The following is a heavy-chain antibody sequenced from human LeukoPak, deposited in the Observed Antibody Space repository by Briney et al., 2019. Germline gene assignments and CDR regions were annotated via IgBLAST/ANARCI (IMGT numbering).Heavy chain of an antibody. V-gene: IGHV3-23*01. D-gene: IGHD6-13*01. CDR3: AKKGPDSSSWYKYFDP. Sequence: GGSLRLYCAASGFTFSSYDMNWVRQAPGKGLEWVSTISAGGSHTYYADSVKGRFTISRDNSKNTLSLQMNSLRAEDTAVYYCAKKGPDSSSWYKYFDPWGQGVLVTVSS. J-gene: IGHJ5*02. CDR1: GFTFSSYD. CDR2: ISAGGSHT.